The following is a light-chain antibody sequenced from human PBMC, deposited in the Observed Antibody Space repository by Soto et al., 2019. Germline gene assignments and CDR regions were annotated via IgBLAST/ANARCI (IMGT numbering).Light chain of an antibody. CDR2: EVT. Sequence: QSAVTQPPSASGSPGQSVTISCIGTASVIGRYNYVSWYQHHPGKAPKLIIYEVTKRPSGVPDRFSGSKSGNTASLTVSGLQSDDEADYYCNSYVGSNNYVFGTGTKLTVL. V-gene: IGLV2-8*01. CDR3: NSYVGSNNYV. CDR1: ASVIGRYNY. J-gene: IGLJ1*01.